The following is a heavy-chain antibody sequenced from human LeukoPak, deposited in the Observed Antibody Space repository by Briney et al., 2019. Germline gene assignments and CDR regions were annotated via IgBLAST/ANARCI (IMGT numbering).Heavy chain of an antibody. CDR2: INHGGST. Sequence: SETLSLTCAVYGGSFSGYYWSWIRQPPGKGLEWIGEINHGGSTNYNPSLKSRVTISVDTSKNQFSLKLSSVTTADTAVYYCARWASSSWYIYYFDYWGQGTLVTVSS. J-gene: IGHJ4*02. CDR3: ARWASSSWYIYYFDY. D-gene: IGHD6-13*01. V-gene: IGHV4-34*01. CDR1: GGSFSGYY.